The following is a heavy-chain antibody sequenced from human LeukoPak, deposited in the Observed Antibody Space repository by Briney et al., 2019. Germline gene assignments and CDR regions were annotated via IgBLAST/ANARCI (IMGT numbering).Heavy chain of an antibody. CDR2: ISAYNGNT. V-gene: IGHV1-18*01. J-gene: IGHJ6*03. D-gene: IGHD3-3*01. CDR1: GYTFTSYG. Sequence: ASVKVSCKASGYTFTSYGISRVRQAPGQGLEWMGWISAYNGNTNYAQKLQGRVTMTTDTSTSTAYMELRSLRSDDTAVYYCARTGWSGLWHYYYYMDVWGKGTTVTVSS. CDR3: ARTGWSGLWHYYYYMDV.